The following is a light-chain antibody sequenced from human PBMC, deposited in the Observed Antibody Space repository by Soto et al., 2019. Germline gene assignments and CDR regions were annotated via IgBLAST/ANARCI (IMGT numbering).Light chain of an antibody. CDR2: GAS. V-gene: IGKV3-15*01. Sequence: EIVMTQSPASLSVSPGERATLSCRASQTFRSNLACYHQKPGQAPRPLIYGASARATAFPARSSGRGSGTESTLPISSLKSEDFAVYFCQQYGISPTFGQGTKV. J-gene: IGKJ1*01. CDR1: QTFRSN. CDR3: QQYGISPT.